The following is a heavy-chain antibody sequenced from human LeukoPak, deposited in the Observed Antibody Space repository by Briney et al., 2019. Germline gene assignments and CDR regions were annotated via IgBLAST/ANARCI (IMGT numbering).Heavy chain of an antibody. D-gene: IGHD6-19*01. CDR3: AREVYSSGWYDYFDY. V-gene: IGHV4-59*01. Sequence: SEALSLTCTVSGGSISSYYWSWIRQPPGKGLEWIGNIFHSGSTNCNPSPKSRVTISVDTSKNQFSLKVSSVTAADTAVYYCAREVYSSGWYDYFDYWGQGALVTVSS. CDR2: IFHSGST. CDR1: GGSISSYY. J-gene: IGHJ4*02.